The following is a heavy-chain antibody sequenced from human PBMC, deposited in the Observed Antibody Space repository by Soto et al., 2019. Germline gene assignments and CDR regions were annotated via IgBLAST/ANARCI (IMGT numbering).Heavy chain of an antibody. D-gene: IGHD3-16*01. CDR1: GYTFTSDD. Sequence: ASVKVSCRASGYTFTSDDINWLRQATGQGLEWMGWMNPNSGNTGYAQKFQGRVTMTRNTSISTAYMELSSLRSEDTAVYYCARVRGLHLGARAFGYWGQGTLVTVSS. V-gene: IGHV1-8*01. CDR3: ARVRGLHLGARAFGY. J-gene: IGHJ4*02. CDR2: MNPNSGNT.